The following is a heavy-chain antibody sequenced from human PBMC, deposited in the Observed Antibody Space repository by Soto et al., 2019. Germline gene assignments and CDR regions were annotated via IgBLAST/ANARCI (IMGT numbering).Heavy chain of an antibody. D-gene: IGHD3-22*01. CDR2: ISGSGGST. V-gene: IGHV3-23*01. CDR1: GFTFSSYA. CDR3: ATNRGIVGVVSY. Sequence: EVQLLESGGGLVQPGGSLRLSCAASGFTFSSYAMSWVRQAPGKGLEWVSAISGSGGSTYYADSVKGRFTISRDNSKNTLYLQMNSLRAEDTAVYYCATNRGIVGVVSYWGQGTLVTVSS. J-gene: IGHJ4*02.